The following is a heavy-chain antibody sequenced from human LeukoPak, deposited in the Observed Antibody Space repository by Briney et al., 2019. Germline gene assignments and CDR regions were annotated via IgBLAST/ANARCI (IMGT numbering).Heavy chain of an antibody. CDR1: GGPFSGYY. Sequence: PSETLSLTCAVYGGPFSGYYWSWIRQPPGKGLEWIGEINHSGSTNYNPSLKSRVTISVDTSKNQFSLKLSSVTAADTAVYYCARGRTYYYGSGSYCFDYWGQGTLVTVSS. J-gene: IGHJ4*02. D-gene: IGHD3-10*01. CDR2: INHSGST. CDR3: ARGRTYYYGSGSYCFDY. V-gene: IGHV4-34*01.